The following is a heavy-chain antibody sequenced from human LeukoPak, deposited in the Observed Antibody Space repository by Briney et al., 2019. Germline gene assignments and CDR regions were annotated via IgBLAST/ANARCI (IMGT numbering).Heavy chain of an antibody. CDR1: RDTFIFSY. CDR3: VTNEYDYVWGSYRSFH. V-gene: IGHV1-2*02. Sequence: ASVKVSCKTSRDTFIFSYIHWVRQAPGQGLEWMGWINVNSGGKDYAEKFQGRVTVTRDTSISTSYLEMSRLRSDDTAVYYCVTNEYDYVWGSYRSFHWGQGTLVTVSS. J-gene: IGHJ4*02. CDR2: INVNSGGK. D-gene: IGHD3-16*02.